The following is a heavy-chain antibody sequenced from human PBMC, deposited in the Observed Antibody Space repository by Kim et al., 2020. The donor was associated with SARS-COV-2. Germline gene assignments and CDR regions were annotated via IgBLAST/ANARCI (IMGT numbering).Heavy chain of an antibody. CDR2: IYYSGST. V-gene: IGHV4-39*01. D-gene: IGHD3-3*01. Sequence: SETLSLTCTFSGGSISSSSYYWGWIRQPPGKGLEWIGSIYYSGSTYYNPSLKSRVTISVDTSKNQFSLKLSSVTAADTAVYYCARTPGVLRFLEWFFDYWGQGTLVTVSS. CDR3: ARTPGVLRFLEWFFDY. J-gene: IGHJ4*02. CDR1: GGSISSSSYY.